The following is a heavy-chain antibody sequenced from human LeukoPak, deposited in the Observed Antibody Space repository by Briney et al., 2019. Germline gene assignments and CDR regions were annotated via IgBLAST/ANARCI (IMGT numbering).Heavy chain of an antibody. V-gene: IGHV4-34*12. CDR3: ARVSRSNSREDY. CDR2: IIHSGST. CDR1: SGSFSGIY. J-gene: IGHJ4*02. D-gene: IGHD2-15*01. Sequence: SETLSLTCAVYSGSFSGIYWRWIRQPPGKGLEWVGEIIHSGSTNYNPSLNSRITISVATSNNQFSMKLSSVTAADSAVYYYARVSRSNSREDYWGQGTLVTVPS.